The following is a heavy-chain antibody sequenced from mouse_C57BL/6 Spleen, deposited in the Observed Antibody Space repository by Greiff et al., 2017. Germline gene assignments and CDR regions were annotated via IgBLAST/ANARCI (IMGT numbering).Heavy chain of an antibody. V-gene: IGHV5-17*01. CDR2: ISSGSSTI. CDR3: ARGGYGSRYTYWYFDV. D-gene: IGHD1-1*01. Sequence: EVKLMESGGGLVKPGGSLKLSCAASGFTFSDYGMHWVRQAPEKGLEWVAYISSGSSTIYYADTVKGRFTISRDNAKNTLFLQMTSLRSEDTAMYYCARGGYGSRYTYWYFDVWGTGTTGTVSS. J-gene: IGHJ1*03. CDR1: GFTFSDYG.